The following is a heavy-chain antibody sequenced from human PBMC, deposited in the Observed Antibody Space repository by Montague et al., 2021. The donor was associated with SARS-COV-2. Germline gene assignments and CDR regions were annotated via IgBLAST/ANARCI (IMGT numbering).Heavy chain of an antibody. Sequence: CAISGDSVSSNSVARSWVRQSPSRGLEWLGRTYYRSKWYSDYAPSVRCRLTVNPDASKNEFSLELNYVIPEDTAVYYCVRYSGWFYFDFWGQGTLVTVSS. CDR3: VRYSGWFYFDF. V-gene: IGHV6-1*01. J-gene: IGHJ4*02. CDR1: GDSVSSNSVA. D-gene: IGHD6-19*01. CDR2: TYYRSKWYS.